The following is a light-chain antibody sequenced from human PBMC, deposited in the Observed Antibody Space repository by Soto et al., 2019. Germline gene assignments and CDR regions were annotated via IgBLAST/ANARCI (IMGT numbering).Light chain of an antibody. CDR2: AAS. V-gene: IGKV1-17*01. Sequence: QMTQSPSSLSASVGDRVTITCRASQGIGSDLGWYQQKPGKAPNRLIYAASSLQSGVPSRFSGSGSGTEFTPTNSSLQPEDFATYYCLQHNSYPRAFGKGTQVEIK. J-gene: IGKJ1*01. CDR3: LQHNSYPRA. CDR1: QGIGSD.